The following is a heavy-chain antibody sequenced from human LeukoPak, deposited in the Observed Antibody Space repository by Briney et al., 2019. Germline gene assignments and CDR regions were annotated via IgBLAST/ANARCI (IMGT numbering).Heavy chain of an antibody. CDR2: IYYGENT. V-gene: IGHV4-39*01. D-gene: IGHD5-12*01. CDR3: ARGENSGYDLTGFDP. Sequence: PSETLSLTCTVSGGSISSGPYYWGWIRQPPGKGLEWIGNIYYGENTYYNPSLKSRVTISIDTSKNQFYLKLSSLTAADTAVYYCARGENSGYDLTGFDPWGQGTLVTVSS. CDR1: GGSISSGPYY. J-gene: IGHJ5*02.